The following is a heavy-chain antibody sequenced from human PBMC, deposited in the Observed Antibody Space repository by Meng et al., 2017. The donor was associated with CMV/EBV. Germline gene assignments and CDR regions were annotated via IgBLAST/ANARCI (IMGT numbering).Heavy chain of an antibody. J-gene: IGHJ6*02. CDR2: ISSSGLSI. V-gene: IGHV3-11*01. CDR1: GFTFSDYY. CDR3: AKDLTLPTLYGMDV. Sequence: GESLKISCAASGFTFSDYYMTWIRQAPGKGLEWVSSISSSGLSIYYEDSLKGRFTISRDNTKNSLYLQMNGLRAEDAAVYYCAKDLTLPTLYGMDVWGQGTAVTVSS.